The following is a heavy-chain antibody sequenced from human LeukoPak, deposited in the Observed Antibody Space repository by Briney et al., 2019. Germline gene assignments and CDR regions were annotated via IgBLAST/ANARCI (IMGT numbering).Heavy chain of an antibody. CDR3: ARDRGTQSDY. Sequence: GGSLRLSCAASGFTFTGYWMSWVRQAPGKGLEWVANLGQDGTKKYYVDSVKGRFTISRDNAENSLYLQMDSLRPEDTAVYYCARDRGTQSDYWGQGTLVTVSS. CDR2: LGQDGTKK. D-gene: IGHD3-16*01. V-gene: IGHV3-7*01. CDR1: GFTFTGYW. J-gene: IGHJ4*02.